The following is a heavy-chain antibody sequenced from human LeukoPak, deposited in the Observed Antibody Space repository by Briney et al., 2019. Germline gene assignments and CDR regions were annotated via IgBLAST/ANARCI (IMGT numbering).Heavy chain of an antibody. CDR3: ARSGYSYGETSYFDY. Sequence: SETLSLTCTVSGGSISSSSYYWGWIRQPPGKGLEWIGSIYYSGSTNYNPSLKSRVTISVDTSKNQFSLKLSSVTAADTAVYYCARSGYSYGETSYFDYWGQGTLVTVSS. CDR2: IYYSGST. D-gene: IGHD5-18*01. CDR1: GGSISSSSYY. J-gene: IGHJ4*02. V-gene: IGHV4-39*07.